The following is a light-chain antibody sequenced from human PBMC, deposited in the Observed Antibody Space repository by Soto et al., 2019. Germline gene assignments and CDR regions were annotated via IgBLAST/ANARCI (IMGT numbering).Light chain of an antibody. CDR3: QQYNKWPLT. CDR1: QSVAGN. CDR2: GVS. Sequence: EIVMTQSPATLSVSQGETATLSCRASQSVAGNLAWYQQKPGQPPRLLIYGVSTRATGVPPTFSGSASGTEFTLTISSLQSEDFTVYYCQQYNKWPLTFGQGTKVDIK. J-gene: IGKJ1*01. V-gene: IGKV3-15*01.